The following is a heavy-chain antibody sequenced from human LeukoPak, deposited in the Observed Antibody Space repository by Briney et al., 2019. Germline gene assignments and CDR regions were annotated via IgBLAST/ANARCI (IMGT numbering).Heavy chain of an antibody. CDR3: AGWVGATWFDP. D-gene: IGHD1-26*01. V-gene: IGHV4-59*08. CDR2: IYYSGST. J-gene: IGHJ5*02. CDR1: GGSISSYY. Sequence: SETLSLTCTVSGGSISSYYWSWIRQPPGKGLEWIGYIYYSGSTNYNPSLKSRVTISVDTSKNQFSLKLSSVTAADTAVYYCAGWVGATWFDPWGQGTLVTVSS.